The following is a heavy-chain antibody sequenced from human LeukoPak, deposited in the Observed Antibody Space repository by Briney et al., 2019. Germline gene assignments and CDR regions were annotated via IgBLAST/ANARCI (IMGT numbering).Heavy chain of an antibody. CDR2: INPGGSST. CDR3: ARSNQADDY. D-gene: IGHD1-14*01. CDR1: GGSFSGYY. Sequence: PSETLSLTCAVYGGSFSGYYWSWIRQPPGKGLVWVSRINPGGSSTAYADSVKGRFTISRDNAENTLYLQMDSLRAEDTAVYYCARSNQADDYWGQGTLVTASS. J-gene: IGHJ4*02. V-gene: IGHV3-74*01.